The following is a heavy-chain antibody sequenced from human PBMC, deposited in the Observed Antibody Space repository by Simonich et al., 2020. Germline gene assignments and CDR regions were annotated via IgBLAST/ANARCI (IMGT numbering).Heavy chain of an antibody. CDR2: MKGVGGSP. Sequence: EVQLVESGGGLVQPGGSLRLSCAASGFTFSSYWMHWVRQAPGKGLDEVAGMKGVGGSPSYADSVKGRFTISRDNAKNTLYLQMNSLRAEDTAVYYCARDYSNYDAFDIWGQGTMVTVSS. J-gene: IGHJ3*02. CDR1: GFTFSSYW. D-gene: IGHD4-4*01. V-gene: IGHV3-74*01. CDR3: ARDYSNYDAFDI.